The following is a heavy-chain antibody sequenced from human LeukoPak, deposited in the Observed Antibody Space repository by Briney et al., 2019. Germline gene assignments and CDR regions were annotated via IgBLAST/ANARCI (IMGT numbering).Heavy chain of an antibody. CDR2: IIPIFGTA. Sequence: ASVKVSCKASGGTFSSYAISWVRQAPGQGLEWMGGIIPIFGTANYAQKFQGRVTITADKSTSTAYMELSSLRSEDTAVYYCARDQTTVTTDAFDIWGQGTMVTVSS. D-gene: IGHD4-17*01. V-gene: IGHV1-69*06. CDR1: GGTFSSYA. CDR3: ARDQTTVTTDAFDI. J-gene: IGHJ3*02.